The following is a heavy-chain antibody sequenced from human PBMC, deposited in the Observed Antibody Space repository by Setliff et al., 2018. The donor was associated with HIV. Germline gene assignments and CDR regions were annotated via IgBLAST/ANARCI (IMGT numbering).Heavy chain of an antibody. CDR2: MNPNSGNT. CDR3: ARVDGYNNYDSGGLDY. Sequence: ASVKVSCKASGYTFTSYDINWVRQATGQGLEWMAWMNPNSGNTGYTQKFQGRVTITRNTSITTAYMELRSLRSDDTAVYHCARVDGYNNYDSGGLDYWGQGTLVTVSS. CDR1: GYTFTSYD. J-gene: IGHJ4*02. D-gene: IGHD3-16*01. V-gene: IGHV1-8*03.